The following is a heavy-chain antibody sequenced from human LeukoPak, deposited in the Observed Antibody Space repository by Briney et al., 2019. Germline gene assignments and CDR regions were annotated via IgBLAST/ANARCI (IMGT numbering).Heavy chain of an antibody. CDR1: GGTLSSYA. D-gene: IGHD3-10*01. Sequence: ASVKVSCKASGGTLSSYAISWVRQAPGQGLEWMGGINPNSGGTNYAQKFQGRVTMTTDTSISTAYMDLSRLSSDDTAVYYSASHYYYGSGSYFDYWGQGTLVTVSS. V-gene: IGHV1-2*02. J-gene: IGHJ4*02. CDR2: INPNSGGT. CDR3: ASHYYYGSGSYFDY.